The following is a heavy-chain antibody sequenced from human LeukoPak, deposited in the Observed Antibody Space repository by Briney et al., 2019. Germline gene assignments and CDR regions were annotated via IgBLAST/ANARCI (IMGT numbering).Heavy chain of an antibody. CDR1: GGSLSGYY. D-gene: IGHD3-10*01. Sequence: SETLSLTCAVFGGSLSGYYWSWIRQPPGKGLEWIAEINRSGSPNYNPSLQSRVTVSVDTSKNQFSLRLTSVSAADTAVYYCVRGPYGSGISNWFDPWGQGTQVIVSS. J-gene: IGHJ5*02. CDR3: VRGPYGSGISNWFDP. V-gene: IGHV4-34*01. CDR2: INRSGSP.